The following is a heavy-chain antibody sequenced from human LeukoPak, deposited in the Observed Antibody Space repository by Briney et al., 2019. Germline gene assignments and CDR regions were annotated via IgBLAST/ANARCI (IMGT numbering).Heavy chain of an antibody. CDR1: GFTFSTFA. V-gene: IGHV3-23*01. D-gene: IGHD5-24*01. CDR3: AKDLHYNDGRWEFDP. J-gene: IGHJ5*02. CDR2: VVGGGTT. Sequence: PGGSLRLSCAASGFTFSTFAMTWVPQAPGKGLEWVSGVVGGGTTYYADSVKGRFTLSKDNSKKTVYLQMNSLRVEDTAIYYCAKDLHYNDGRWEFDPWGQGTLVTVTS.